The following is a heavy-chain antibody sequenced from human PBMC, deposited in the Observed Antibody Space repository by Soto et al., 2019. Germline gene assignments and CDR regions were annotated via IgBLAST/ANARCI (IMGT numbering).Heavy chain of an antibody. CDR3: ARAGYYDFWSGSDYYYMDV. CDR2: ISAYNGNT. V-gene: IGHV1-18*01. J-gene: IGHJ6*03. D-gene: IGHD3-3*01. CDR1: GYTFTSYG. Sequence: ASVKVSCKASGYTFTSYGISWVRQAPGQGLEWMGWISAYNGNTNYAQKLQGRVTMTTDTSTSTAYMELRSLRSDDTAVYYCARAGYYDFWSGSDYYYMDVWGKGTTVTVS.